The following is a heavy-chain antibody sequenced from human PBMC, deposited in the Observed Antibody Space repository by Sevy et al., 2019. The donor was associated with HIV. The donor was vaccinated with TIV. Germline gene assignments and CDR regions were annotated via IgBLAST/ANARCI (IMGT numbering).Heavy chain of an antibody. D-gene: IGHD2-2*01. V-gene: IGHV1-69*04. CDR2: IIPIPGIP. J-gene: IGHJ5*02. CDR1: GGTFSSYA. Sequence: ASVKVSCKASGGTFSSYAINWVRQAPGQGLEWMGRIIPIPGIPNYAQKFQGRVTITADKSTSTAYMELSSLRSEDTAGYYCARDASSYCTSYSCYGGWFDPWGQRTLVTVSS. CDR3: ARDASSYCTSYSCYGGWFDP.